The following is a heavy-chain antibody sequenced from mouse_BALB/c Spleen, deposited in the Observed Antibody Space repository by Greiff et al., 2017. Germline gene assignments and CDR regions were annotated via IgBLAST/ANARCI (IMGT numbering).Heavy chain of an antibody. Sequence: EVKLMESGTVLARPGASVKMSCKASGYSFTSYWMHWVKQRPGQGLEWIGAIYPGNSDTSYNQKFKGKAKLTAVTSASTAYLGLSSLTNEDSAVYYCKRTQLGGGLAWFAYWGQGTLVTVSA. J-gene: IGHJ3*01. V-gene: IGHV1-5*01. CDR2: IYPGNSDT. CDR3: KRTQLGGGLAWFAY. D-gene: IGHD4-1*02. CDR1: GYSFTSYW.